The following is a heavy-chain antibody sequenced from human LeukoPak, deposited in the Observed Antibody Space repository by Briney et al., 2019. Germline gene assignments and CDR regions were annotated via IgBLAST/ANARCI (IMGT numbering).Heavy chain of an antibody. Sequence: ASVKVSCKVSGYTLTELSMHWVRQAPGKGLEWMGGFDPEDGETIYAQKFQGRVTMTEDTSTDTAYMELSSLRSEDTAVYYCATHYDYGDYVVGDYWGQGTLVTVSS. J-gene: IGHJ4*02. D-gene: IGHD4-17*01. CDR1: GYTLTELS. CDR3: ATHYDYGDYVVGDY. CDR2: FDPEDGET. V-gene: IGHV1-24*01.